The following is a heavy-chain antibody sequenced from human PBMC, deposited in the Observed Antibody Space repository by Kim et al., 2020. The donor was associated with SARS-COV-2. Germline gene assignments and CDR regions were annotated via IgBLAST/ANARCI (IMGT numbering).Heavy chain of an antibody. CDR1: RFNFYYCT. J-gene: IGHJ4*02. Sequence: GGSLRLSCAASRFNFYYCTMHWVRQSPGKGLEWVSLINKNGGYTYYADSVKGRFTISRDNARNSLYLQMNSLRTEDSGMYYCAKEGRNGDSISHIDYWGEGPLVT. CDR3: AKEGRNGDSISHIDY. CDR2: INKNGGYT. D-gene: IGHD2-21*01. V-gene: IGHV3-43*01.